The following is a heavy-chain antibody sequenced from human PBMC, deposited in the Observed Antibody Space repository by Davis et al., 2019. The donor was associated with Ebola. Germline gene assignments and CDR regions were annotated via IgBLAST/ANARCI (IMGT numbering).Heavy chain of an antibody. V-gene: IGHV3-66*01. D-gene: IGHD6-13*01. CDR2: IYSGGST. CDR3: ARFIWYSFDY. J-gene: IGHJ4*02. CDR1: GFTVSSNY. Sequence: GESLKISCAASGFTVSSNYMSWVRQAPGKGLEWVSVIYSGGSTYYADSVKGRFTISRDNSKNTLYLQMNSLRAEDTAVYYCARFIWYSFDYWGQGTLVTVSS.